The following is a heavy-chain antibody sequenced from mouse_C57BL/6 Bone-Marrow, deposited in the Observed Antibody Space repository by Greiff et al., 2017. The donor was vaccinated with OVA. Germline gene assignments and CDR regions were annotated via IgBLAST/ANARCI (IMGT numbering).Heavy chain of an antibody. D-gene: IGHD3-2*02. CDR1: GYTFTEYT. V-gene: IGHV1-62-2*01. CDR3: ARHDDGGKATSLMDY. Sequence: QVQLQQSGAELVKPGASVKLSCKASGYTFTEYTIHWVQQRSGQGLEWIGWFYPGSGSIKYTEKFKGKATLTADKSSSTVYMELSRLTSEDSAVYFCARHDDGGKATSLMDYWGQGTSVTVSS. J-gene: IGHJ4*01. CDR2: FYPGSGSI.